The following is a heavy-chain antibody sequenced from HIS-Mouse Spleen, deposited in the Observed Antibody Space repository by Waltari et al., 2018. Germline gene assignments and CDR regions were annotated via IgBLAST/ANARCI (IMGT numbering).Heavy chain of an antibody. D-gene: IGHD6-13*01. V-gene: IGHV4-39*07. CDR3: AREIPYSSSWYDWYFDL. CDR1: GGSISSSSYS. J-gene: IGHJ2*01. Sequence: QLQLQESGPGLVKPSETLSLTCTVSGGSISSSSYSWGWIRHPPGTGLEWIGSIYYSGRTYYTPSLKSRVTISVDTSKNQFSLKLSSVTAADTAVYYCAREIPYSSSWYDWYFDLWGRGTLVTVSS. CDR2: IYYSGRT.